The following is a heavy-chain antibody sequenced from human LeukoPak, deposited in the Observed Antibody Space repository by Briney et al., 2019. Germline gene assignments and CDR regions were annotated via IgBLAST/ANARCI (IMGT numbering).Heavy chain of an antibody. CDR2: IRYDGSNK. V-gene: IGHV3-30*02. Sequence: GGSLRLSCAASGFTFSSYGMHWVRQAPGKGLEWVAFIRYDGSNKYYADSVKGRFTISRDNSKNTLYLQMNSLRAEDTAVYYYAKNSGSHLWDYFDYWGQGTLVTVSS. CDR3: AKNSGSHLWDYFDY. CDR1: GFTFSSYG. D-gene: IGHD1-26*01. J-gene: IGHJ4*02.